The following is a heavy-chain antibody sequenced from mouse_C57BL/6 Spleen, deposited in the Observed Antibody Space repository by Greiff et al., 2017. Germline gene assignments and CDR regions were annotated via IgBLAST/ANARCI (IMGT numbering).Heavy chain of an antibody. D-gene: IGHD2-5*01. CDR3: ASPYYSNFGFSMYY. CDR1: GYTFTNYC. V-gene: IGHV1-26*01. CDR2: INPNNGGT. J-gene: IGHJ4*01. Sequence: VQLQQPGPELVKPGASVKISCKASGYTFTNYCMNWVKQSHGQSLEWIGDINPNNGGTSYNHKFKGKATLTVDKSSSTAYMERSSLTSEDSAVYYCASPYYSNFGFSMYYWGHVASVTVSS.